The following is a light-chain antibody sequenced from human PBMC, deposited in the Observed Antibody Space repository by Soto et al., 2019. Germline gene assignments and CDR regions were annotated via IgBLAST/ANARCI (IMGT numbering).Light chain of an antibody. CDR2: GAS. J-gene: IGKJ1*01. V-gene: IGKV3-15*01. Sequence: EIVMTQSPATLSVSPGERATLSCRASQSVSSDLAWYQKKPGQAPRLLIYGASTRATGIPARFSGSGSGTESTLTITSLQSEDFAVYYCQQYNTWWTFGQGTRVEIK. CDR1: QSVSSD. CDR3: QQYNTWWT.